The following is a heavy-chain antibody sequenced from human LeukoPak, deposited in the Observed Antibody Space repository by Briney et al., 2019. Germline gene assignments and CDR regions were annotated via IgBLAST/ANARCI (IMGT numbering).Heavy chain of an antibody. CDR2: IYYSGST. Sequence: SQTLSLTCTVSGGSISSGGYYWSWIRQHPGKGLEWIGYIYYSGSTYYNPSLKSRVTISVDTSKNQFSLKLSSVTAADTAVYYCARAKYDFWSGYNGISGPYYFDYWGQGTLVTVSS. D-gene: IGHD3-3*01. V-gene: IGHV4-31*03. CDR1: GGSISSGGYY. CDR3: ARAKYDFWSGYNGISGPYYFDY. J-gene: IGHJ4*02.